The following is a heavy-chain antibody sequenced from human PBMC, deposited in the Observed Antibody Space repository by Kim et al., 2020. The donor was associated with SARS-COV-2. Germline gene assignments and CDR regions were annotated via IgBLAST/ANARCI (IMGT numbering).Heavy chain of an antibody. CDR1: GFTFSSYW. V-gene: IGHV3-7*01. D-gene: IGHD6-13*01. Sequence: GGSLRLSCAASGFTFSSYWMSWVRQAPGKGLEWVANIQQDGSEKYYVDSVKGRFTISRDNAKNSLYLQMNSLRAEDTAVYYCAGGGSSSWYGVWYYYYGMDVWGQGTTVTVSS. CDR3: AGGGSSSWYGVWYYYYGMDV. CDR2: IQQDGSEK. J-gene: IGHJ6*02.